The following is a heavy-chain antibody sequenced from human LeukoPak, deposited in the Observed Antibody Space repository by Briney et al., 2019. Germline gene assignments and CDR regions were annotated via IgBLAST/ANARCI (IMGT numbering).Heavy chain of an antibody. J-gene: IGHJ4*02. CDR1: GFTFSAST. CDR2: ISNDGSNK. Sequence: GGSLRLSCAASGFTFSASTMHWVRQASGKGLEWLAVISNDGSNKYYADSVKGRFTISRDNPKNTLYLEMNSLRAEDTAVYYCAKRGGSYLDYWGQGTLVTVSS. V-gene: IGHV3-30*18. CDR3: AKRGGSYLDY. D-gene: IGHD1-26*01.